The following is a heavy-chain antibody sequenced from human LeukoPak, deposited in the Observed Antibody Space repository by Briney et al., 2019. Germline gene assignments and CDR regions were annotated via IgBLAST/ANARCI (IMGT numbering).Heavy chain of an antibody. V-gene: IGHV3-23*01. CDR2: ISGSGGST. CDR1: GFTFSSYA. D-gene: IGHD3-10*01. CDR3: AKYSRGYGQAYLDH. Sequence: GGSLRLSCAASGFTFSSYAMSWVRQAPGKGPEWVSIISGSGGSTFYADSVRGRFIMSRDNAKNILYLEMNGLRADDTGVFYCAKYSRGYGQAYLDHWGRGALVTVSS. J-gene: IGHJ4*02.